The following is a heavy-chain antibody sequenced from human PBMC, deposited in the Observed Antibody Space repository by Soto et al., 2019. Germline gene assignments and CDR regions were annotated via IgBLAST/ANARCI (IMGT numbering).Heavy chain of an antibody. J-gene: IGHJ6*02. CDR2: IIVGSGNT. D-gene: IGHD6-19*01. CDR3: AGDGASGGPHYYDGMDV. V-gene: IGHV1-58*01. Sequence: ASVKVSCKASGFTFTSFAVKWVRQARGQRLEWIGWIIVGSGNTNYAQKFQERVTMTRDMSTSTAYMELSSLRSEDTAVYYCAGDGASGGPHYYDGMDVWGQGTTVTVSS. CDR1: GFTFTSFA.